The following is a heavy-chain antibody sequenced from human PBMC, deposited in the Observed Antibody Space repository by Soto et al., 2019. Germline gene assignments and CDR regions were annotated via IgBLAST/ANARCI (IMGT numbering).Heavy chain of an antibody. CDR2: INAGNGNT. V-gene: IGHV1-3*01. J-gene: IGHJ6*02. CDR3: ARENYYYGMDV. CDR1: GYTFTSYA. Sequence: ASVKVSCKASGYTFTSYAMHWVRQAPGQRLEWMGWINAGNGNTKYSQKFQGRVTITRDTSASTAYMELNNLRVEDTAVYYCARENYYYGMDVWGQGTTVTVSS.